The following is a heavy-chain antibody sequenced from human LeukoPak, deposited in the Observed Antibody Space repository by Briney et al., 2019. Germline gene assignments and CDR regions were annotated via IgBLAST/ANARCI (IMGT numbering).Heavy chain of an antibody. J-gene: IGHJ4*02. CDR2: IYHSGST. CDR3: ARHIYGSGSYSDF. D-gene: IGHD3-10*01. Sequence: SETLSLTCTVSGGSISSGGYYWSWIRQPPGKGLEWIGYIYHSGSTYYNPSLKSRVTISVDRSKNQFSLKLSSVTAADTAVYYCARHIYGSGSYSDFWGPGTLVTVSS. V-gene: IGHV4-30-2*01. CDR1: GGSISSGGYY.